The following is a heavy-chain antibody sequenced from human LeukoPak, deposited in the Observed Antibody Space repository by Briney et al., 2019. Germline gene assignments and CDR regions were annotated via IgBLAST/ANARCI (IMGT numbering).Heavy chain of an antibody. CDR2: IYTSGST. Sequence: SETLSLTCTVSGGSISSGSYYWSWIRQPAGKGLEWIGRIYTSGSTNYNPSLKSRVTISVDTSKNQFSLRLSSVTAADTAVYYCARGRRVGGGVIVQNWFDPWGQGTLVTVSS. D-gene: IGHD3-16*02. CDR3: ARGRRVGGGVIVQNWFDP. CDR1: GGSISSGSYY. J-gene: IGHJ5*02. V-gene: IGHV4-61*02.